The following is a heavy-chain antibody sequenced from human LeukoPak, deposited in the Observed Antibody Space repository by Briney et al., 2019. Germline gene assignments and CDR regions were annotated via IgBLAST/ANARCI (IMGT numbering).Heavy chain of an antibody. Sequence: KESGPTLVNPTQTLTLTCTFSGFSLSTRGVGVGWIRQPPGKALEWLALIYWDDDKRYSPSLKSRLTITKDTSKNQVVLTMTNMDPVDTATYYCAHNNYDILTGYFQHWGQGTLVTVSS. V-gene: IGHV2-5*02. CDR3: AHNNYDILTGYFQH. J-gene: IGHJ1*01. CDR2: IYWDDDK. D-gene: IGHD3-9*01. CDR1: GFSLSTRGVG.